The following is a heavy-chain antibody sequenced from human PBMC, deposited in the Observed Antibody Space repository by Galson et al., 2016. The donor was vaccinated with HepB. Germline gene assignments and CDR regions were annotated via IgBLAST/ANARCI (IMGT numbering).Heavy chain of an antibody. CDR3: ARATPLEFSSGYVKLQSPGTPDF. V-gene: IGHV3-23*01. D-gene: IGHD5-18*01. Sequence: SLRLSCAASGFTFSTYAMGWVRQAPGKGLEWVSTISGDGYYTHYSDSARGRFTISRDKSNNRLSLQMNSLRAGDTAVYYCARATPLEFSSGYVKLQSPGTPDFWGQGNLVTVSS. J-gene: IGHJ4*02. CDR1: GFTFSTYA. CDR2: ISGDGYYT.